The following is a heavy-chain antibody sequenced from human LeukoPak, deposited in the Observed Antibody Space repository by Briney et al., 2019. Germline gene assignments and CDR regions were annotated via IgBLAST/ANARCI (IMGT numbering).Heavy chain of an antibody. CDR1: GFTFSSYW. J-gene: IGHJ6*03. Sequence: HVGSLRLSCAASGFTFSSYWMSWVRQAPGKGLEWVANIKQDGSEKYYVDSVKGRFTISRDNAKNSLYLQMNSLRAEDTAVYYCASCRGYYYMDVWGKGTTVTVSS. CDR2: IKQDGSEK. CDR3: ASCRGYYYMDV. V-gene: IGHV3-7*01.